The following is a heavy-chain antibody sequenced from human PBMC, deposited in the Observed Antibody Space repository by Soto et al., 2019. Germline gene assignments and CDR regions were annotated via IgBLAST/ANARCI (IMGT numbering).Heavy chain of an antibody. J-gene: IGHJ6*02. CDR1: GHTFTIYY. CDR2: INPSGGST. V-gene: IGHV1-46*01. CDR3: ARGTGTRNNYYYGMDV. D-gene: IGHD1-1*01. Sequence: ASVKVSCKASGHTFTIYYMHWVRQAPGQGLEWMGIINPSGGSTSYAQKFQGRVTMTRDTSTSTVYMELSSLRSEDTAVYYCARGTGTRNNYYYGMDVWGQGTTVTVSS.